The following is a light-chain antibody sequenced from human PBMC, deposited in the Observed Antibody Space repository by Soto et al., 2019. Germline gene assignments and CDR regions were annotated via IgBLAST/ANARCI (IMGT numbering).Light chain of an antibody. Sequence: EIVLTQSPGTLSLSPGEGATLSCRASQSVTSNYLAWYQQKPGQAPRLLIHGASNRATGIPDRFSGSGSGTDFPLTISRLEPEDFAVYYCQQYGSSPGTFGQGTRLEIK. V-gene: IGKV3-20*01. CDR1: QSVTSNY. J-gene: IGKJ5*01. CDR3: QQYGSSPGT. CDR2: GAS.